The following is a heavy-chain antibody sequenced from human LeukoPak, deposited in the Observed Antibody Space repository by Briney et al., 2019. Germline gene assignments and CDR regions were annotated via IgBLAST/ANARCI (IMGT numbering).Heavy chain of an antibody. V-gene: IGHV3-21*04. CDR1: GFTFSSYS. D-gene: IGHD3-10*01. Sequence: GGSLRLSCAVSGFTFSSYSMNWVRQAPGKGLEWVSSISSYISYADSVKGRFTIPRDNAKNSLYLQMNSLRAEDTAVYYCAKGGSAKNYYGSGGPFDYWGQGTLVTVSS. CDR2: ISSYI. CDR3: AKGGSAKNYYGSGGPFDY. J-gene: IGHJ4*02.